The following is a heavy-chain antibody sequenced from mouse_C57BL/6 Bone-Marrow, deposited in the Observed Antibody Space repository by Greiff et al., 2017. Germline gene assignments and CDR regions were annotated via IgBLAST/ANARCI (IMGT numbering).Heavy chain of an antibody. CDR3: ARNAYYSNWDY. D-gene: IGHD2-5*01. CDR2: IHPNSGST. CDR1: GYTFTSYW. J-gene: IGHJ2*01. V-gene: IGHV1-64*01. Sequence: VQLQQPGAELVKPGASVKLSCKASGYTFTSYWMHWVKQRPGQGLEWIGMIHPNSGSTNYNEKFKSKATLTVDKSSSTAYMQLSSLTSEDSAVYYGARNAYYSNWDYWGQGTTLTVSS.